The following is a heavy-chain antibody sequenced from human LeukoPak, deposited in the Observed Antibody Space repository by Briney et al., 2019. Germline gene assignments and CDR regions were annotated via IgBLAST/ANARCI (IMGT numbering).Heavy chain of an antibody. D-gene: IGHD6-19*01. V-gene: IGHV4-59*11. CDR3: ARGGWSLDF. CDR1: GGSISRHY. Sequence: SETLSLTCTVSGGSISRHYWSWIRQPPGKGLEWIGYIYYSGSTNYNPSLKSRVTMSADTSKNQFSLKLSSVTAADTAVYYCARGGWSLDFWGRGTLVTISS. CDR2: IYYSGST. J-gene: IGHJ4*02.